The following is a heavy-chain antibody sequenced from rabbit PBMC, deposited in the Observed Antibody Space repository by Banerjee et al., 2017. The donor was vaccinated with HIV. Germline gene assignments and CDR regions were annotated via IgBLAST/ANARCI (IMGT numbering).Heavy chain of an antibody. D-gene: IGHD1-1*01. Sequence: QEQLVESGGGLVQPGGSLKLSCKASGIDFSRYGISWIRQAPGKGLEWIGYIYPDYGSTDYASWVNGRFTISLDNAQNTVFLQMPSLTAADTATYFCARHISGSLYYDFWGPGTLVTVS. CDR1: GIDFSRYG. J-gene: IGHJ6*01. V-gene: IGHV1S47*01. CDR3: ARHISGSLYYDF. CDR2: IYPDYGST.